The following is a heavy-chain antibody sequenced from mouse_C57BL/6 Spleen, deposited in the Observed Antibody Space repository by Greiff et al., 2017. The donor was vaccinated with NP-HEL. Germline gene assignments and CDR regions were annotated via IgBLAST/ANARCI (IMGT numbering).Heavy chain of an antibody. CDR2: IYPGDGDT. Sequence: QVQLKESGPELVKPGASVKISCKASGYAFSSSWMNWVKQRPGKGLEWIGRIYPGDGDTNYNGKFTGKATLTADKSSSTAYMQLSSLTSEDSAVYFCAREPDYYSNYSSFAYWGQGTLVTVSA. D-gene: IGHD2-5*01. J-gene: IGHJ3*01. CDR3: AREPDYYSNYSSFAY. V-gene: IGHV1-82*01. CDR1: GYAFSSSW.